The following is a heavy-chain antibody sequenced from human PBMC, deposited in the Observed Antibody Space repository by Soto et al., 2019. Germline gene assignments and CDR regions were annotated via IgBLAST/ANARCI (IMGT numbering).Heavy chain of an antibody. Sequence: QVQLVESGGGVVQPGRSLRLSCAASGFTFSSYGMHWVRQAPGKGLEWVAVIWYDGSNKYYADSVKGRFTISRDNSKNTRYLQMNCLKAEDTAVDYCARDRIAARNYYYYGMDVWGQGTTVTVSS. D-gene: IGHD6-6*01. CDR3: ARDRIAARNYYYYGMDV. CDR1: GFTFSSYG. J-gene: IGHJ6*02. V-gene: IGHV3-33*01. CDR2: IWYDGSNK.